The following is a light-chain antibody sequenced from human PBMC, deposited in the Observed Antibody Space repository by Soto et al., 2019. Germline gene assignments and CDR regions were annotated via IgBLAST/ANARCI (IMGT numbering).Light chain of an antibody. CDR3: QQYNNWPRT. CDR1: QSVNSN. CDR2: GAS. V-gene: IGKV3-15*01. J-gene: IGKJ1*01. Sequence: EVVMTQSPDTLSVSPGQRATLSCRASQSVNSNLAWFQQKLGQPPRLLIDGASTRATDIPPRFSGSGSGTGFTLTLNRLQSEDFAIYYCQQYNNWPRTFGQGTKVEIK.